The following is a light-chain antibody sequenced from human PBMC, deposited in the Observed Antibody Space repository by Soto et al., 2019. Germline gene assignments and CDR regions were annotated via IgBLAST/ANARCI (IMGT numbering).Light chain of an antibody. Sequence: EIVLTQSPATLSLSPGERATLSCRASQNISSYLAWYQHKPGQAPRLLIYDASNRATGIPARFSGSGSGTDFTLTISSLEPEDFAVYYCQQRSYWLTFGGGTKVEIE. CDR3: QQRSYWLT. V-gene: IGKV3-11*01. CDR1: QNISSY. J-gene: IGKJ4*01. CDR2: DAS.